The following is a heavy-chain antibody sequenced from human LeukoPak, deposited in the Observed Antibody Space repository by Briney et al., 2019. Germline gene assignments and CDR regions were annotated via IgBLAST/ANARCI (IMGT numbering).Heavy chain of an antibody. J-gene: IGHJ5*02. CDR3: ARETYYDFWSGYYTSNWFDP. CDR2: IYHSGST. Sequence: SETLSLTCTVSGYAIRSGYYWGWVRQPPGKGLEWIGSIYHSGSTYYNPSLKSRVTISVDTSKNQFSLKLSSVTAADTAVHYCARETYYDFWSGYYTSNWFDPWGQGTLVTVSS. D-gene: IGHD3-3*01. CDR1: GYAIRSGYY. V-gene: IGHV4-38-2*02.